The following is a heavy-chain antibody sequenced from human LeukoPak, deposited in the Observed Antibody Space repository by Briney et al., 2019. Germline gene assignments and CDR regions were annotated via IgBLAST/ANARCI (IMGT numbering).Heavy chain of an antibody. J-gene: IGHJ4*02. CDR1: GGSISSGGYS. D-gene: IGHD6-13*01. Sequence: PSETLSLTCAVSGGSISSGGYSWSWIRQPPGKGLEWIGYIYYSGYTNYNPSLKSRVTISVDTSKNQFSLKLSSVTAADTAVYYCARSYSSSWASFDYWGQGTLVTVSS. CDR3: ARSYSSSWASFDY. CDR2: IYYSGYT. V-gene: IGHV4-61*08.